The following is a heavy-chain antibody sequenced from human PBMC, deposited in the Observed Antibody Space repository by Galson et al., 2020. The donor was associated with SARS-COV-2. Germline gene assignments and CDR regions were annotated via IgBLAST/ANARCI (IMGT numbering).Heavy chain of an antibody. CDR1: GGSFSGYY. Sequence: SETLSPTCAVYGGSFSGYYWSWIRQPPGKGLEWIGAINHSGSTNYNPSLKSRVTISVDTSKNQFSLKLSSVTAADTAVYYCATNTGFFYYYGMDVWGQGTTVTVSS. CDR2: INHSGST. J-gene: IGHJ6*02. D-gene: IGHD2-8*01. CDR3: ATNTGFFYYYGMDV. V-gene: IGHV4-34*01.